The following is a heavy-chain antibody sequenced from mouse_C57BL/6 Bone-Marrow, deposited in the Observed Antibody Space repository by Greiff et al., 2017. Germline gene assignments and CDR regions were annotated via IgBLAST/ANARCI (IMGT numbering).Heavy chain of an antibody. CDR1: GFTFSDAW. D-gene: IGHD2-4*01. V-gene: IGHV6-6*01. J-gene: IGHJ2*01. CDR3: TSQIYYDYDGFDY. Sequence: EVKLQESGGGLVQPGGSMKLSCAASGFTFSDAWMDWVRQSPEKGLEWVAEIRNKANNHATYYAESVKGRFTISRDDSKSSVYLQMNSLRAEDTGIYYCTSQIYYDYDGFDYWGQGTTLTVSS. CDR2: IRNKANNHAT.